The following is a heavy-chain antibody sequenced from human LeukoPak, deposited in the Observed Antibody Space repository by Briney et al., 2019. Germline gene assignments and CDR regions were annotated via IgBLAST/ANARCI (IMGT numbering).Heavy chain of an antibody. Sequence: PGGSLRLSCAASGSTFSTYRMHWVRQAPGKGLVWVSHVDIDGNSATYADSVKGRFTISRDNAKNTLFLQMNSLRVEDTAVYYCSRGRYYLDSWGQGTLVTVSS. CDR3: SRGRYYLDS. V-gene: IGHV3-74*01. J-gene: IGHJ4*02. CDR1: GSTFSTYR. CDR2: VDIDGNSA. D-gene: IGHD3-16*01.